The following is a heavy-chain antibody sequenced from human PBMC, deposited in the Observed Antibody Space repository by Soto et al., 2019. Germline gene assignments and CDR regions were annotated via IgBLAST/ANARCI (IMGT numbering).Heavy chain of an antibody. CDR1: GYSFTTYW. J-gene: IGHJ5*02. CDR2: IYGGDSDT. Sequence: GESLKISCKGSGYSFTTYWIGWVRQMPGKGLDWIGIIYGGDSDTRYNPSFQGQVTMSAEKSVSTAYLQWSSLKASDTAIYFCARWDYVDSKFDPWGQGTLVTSPQ. V-gene: IGHV5-51*01. D-gene: IGHD3-16*01. CDR3: ARWDYVDSKFDP.